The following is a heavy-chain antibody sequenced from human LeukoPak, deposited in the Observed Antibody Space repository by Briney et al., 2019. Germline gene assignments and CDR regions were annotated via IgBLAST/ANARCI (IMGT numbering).Heavy chain of an antibody. J-gene: IGHJ4*02. CDR3: ARATMEMATIHYFDY. CDR1: GGSISSSSYY. CDR2: INHSGST. Sequence: PSETLSLTCTVSGGSISSSSYYWGWIRQPPGKGLEWIGEINHSGSTNYNPSLKSRVTISVDTSKNQFSLKLSSVTAADTAVYYCARATMEMATIHYFDYWGQGTLVTVSS. D-gene: IGHD5-24*01. V-gene: IGHV4-39*07.